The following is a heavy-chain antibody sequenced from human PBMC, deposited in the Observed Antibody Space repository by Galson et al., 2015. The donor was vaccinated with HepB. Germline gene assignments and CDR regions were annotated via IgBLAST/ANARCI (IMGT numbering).Heavy chain of an antibody. CDR3: ARDLGWEEPFYFDY. D-gene: IGHD1-26*01. CDR2: IIPILGTA. V-gene: IGHV1-69*04. Sequence: SVKVSCKASGGTFSSYVISWVRQAPGQGLEWMGRIIPILGTANYAQKFQGRVTITADKSTTTAYMELSSLRSEDTAVYYCARDLGWEEPFYFDYWGQGTLVTVSS. CDR1: GGTFSSYV. J-gene: IGHJ4*02.